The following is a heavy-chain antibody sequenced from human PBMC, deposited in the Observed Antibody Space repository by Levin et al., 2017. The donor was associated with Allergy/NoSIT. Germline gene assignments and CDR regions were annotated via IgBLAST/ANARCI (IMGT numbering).Heavy chain of an antibody. J-gene: IGHJ3*02. Sequence: GESLKISCAVSGFTVSNHYMSWVRQAPGKGLEWVSGFYSGGSTYYADSVRGRFTISRDNSKNTLYLQMNSLRAEDTAVYYCASLTTLKADAFDIWGQGTMVTVSS. V-gene: IGHV3-66*01. CDR2: FYSGGST. CDR1: GFTVSNHY. D-gene: IGHD4/OR15-4a*01. CDR3: ASLTTLKADAFDI.